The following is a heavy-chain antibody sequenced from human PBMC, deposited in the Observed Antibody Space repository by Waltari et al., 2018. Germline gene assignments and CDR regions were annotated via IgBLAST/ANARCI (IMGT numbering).Heavy chain of an antibody. D-gene: IGHD3-3*01. Sequence: EVQLVESGGGVVRPGESLRLSCAVSGFKFDDHGMSWVRQAPGKGLEWVSGINRDGTSTGYGDSVKGRFTISRDNAKNSLYLQMNSLRAEDTAFYHCARDISIFALDIWGRGTMVIVSS. V-gene: IGHV3-20*01. CDR2: INRDGTST. CDR3: ARDISIFALDI. J-gene: IGHJ3*02. CDR1: GFKFDDHG.